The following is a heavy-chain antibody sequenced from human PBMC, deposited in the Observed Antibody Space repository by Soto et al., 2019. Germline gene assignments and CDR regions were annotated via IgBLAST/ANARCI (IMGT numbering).Heavy chain of an antibody. Sequence: EASVKVSCKASGYTFTSYGISWVRQAPGQGLEWMGWISAYNGNTNYAQKLQGRVTMTTDTSTSTAYMELRSLRSDDTAVYYCARAGWCSITSCYDYYYYGMDFSAQGTTVTVSS. CDR2: ISAYNGNT. CDR3: ARAGWCSITSCYDYYYYGMDF. J-gene: IGHJ6*02. CDR1: GYTFTSYG. V-gene: IGHV1-18*01. D-gene: IGHD2-2*01.